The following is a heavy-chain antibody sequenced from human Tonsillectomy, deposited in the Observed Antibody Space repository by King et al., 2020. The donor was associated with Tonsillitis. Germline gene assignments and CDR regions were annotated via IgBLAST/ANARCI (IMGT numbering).Heavy chain of an antibody. D-gene: IGHD3-10*01. J-gene: IGHJ6*02. CDR2: VYYSGDT. CDR1: SGSIRSASHY. CDR3: VRQFNYSGSGRYYIDFNYYYAMDV. Sequence: QLQESGPGLVRPSETLSLTCTVSSGSIRSASHYWGWVRQPPGRGLEWIGSVYYSGDTYYNPSLKSRLSLSADTSKNQFSLKLSSVTAADAAIYYCVRQFNYSGSGRYYIDFNYYYAMDVWGPGTTVTVSS. V-gene: IGHV4-39*01.